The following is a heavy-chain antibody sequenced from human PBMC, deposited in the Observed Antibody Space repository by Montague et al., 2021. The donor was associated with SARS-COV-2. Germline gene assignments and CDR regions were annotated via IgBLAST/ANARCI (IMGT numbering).Heavy chain of an antibody. CDR1: GFSLSTSGMC. CDR3: ARTTYDILTGTLIGFDY. Sequence: PALVKPTQTLTLTCTFSGFSLSTSGMCVSWIRQPPGKALEWLARIDWDDDKYYSTSLKTRPTISKDTSKNQVVLTMTNMDPVDTATYYCARTTYDILTGTLIGFDYWGQGTLVTVSS. D-gene: IGHD3-9*01. J-gene: IGHJ4*02. V-gene: IGHV2-70*11. CDR2: IDWDDDK.